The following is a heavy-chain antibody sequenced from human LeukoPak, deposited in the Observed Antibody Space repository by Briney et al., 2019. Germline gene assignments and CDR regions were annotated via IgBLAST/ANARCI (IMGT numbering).Heavy chain of an antibody. CDR1: GFTFSSYG. CDR2: ISGSGGST. D-gene: IGHD3-16*01. V-gene: IGHV3-23*01. Sequence: GGSLRLSCAASGFTFSSYGMSWVRQAPGKGLEWVSAISGSGGSTYYADSVKGRFTISRDNSKNTLYLQMNSLRAEDTAVYFCAKAPGGIVGYWGQGTLVTVSS. CDR3: AKAPGGIVGY. J-gene: IGHJ4*02.